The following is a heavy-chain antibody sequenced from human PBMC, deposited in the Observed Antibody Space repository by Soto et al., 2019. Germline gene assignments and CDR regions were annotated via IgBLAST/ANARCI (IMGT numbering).Heavy chain of an antibody. CDR2: ISSDGSNR. Sequence: QVQLVESGGGVVQPGRSLRLSCAASGFTFSNYAMHWVRQAPGKGLEWVALISSDGSNRYYADSVKGRFTISRDNSRKTLFLQMKSPRAEDTSVYYWASFSSYYDRSGYTPFDYWGQGTLVTVSS. J-gene: IGHJ4*02. CDR1: GFTFSNYA. V-gene: IGHV3-30-3*01. CDR3: ASFSSYYDRSGYTPFDY. D-gene: IGHD3-22*01.